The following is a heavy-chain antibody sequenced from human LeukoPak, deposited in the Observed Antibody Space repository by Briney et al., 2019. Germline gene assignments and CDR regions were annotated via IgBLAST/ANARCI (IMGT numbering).Heavy chain of an antibody. CDR1: GDSISSDY. V-gene: IGHV4-59*01. CDR3: ATGRSYSSVDY. J-gene: IGHJ4*02. Sequence: PSETLSLTCTVSGDSISSDYWSWIRQPPGKGLEWIGCIYYTGSTKYNPSLKSRVTISVDTSKNPFSLKLRSVTSADTAVYYCATGRSYSSVDYWGQGTLVTVSS. D-gene: IGHD6-19*01. CDR2: IYYTGST.